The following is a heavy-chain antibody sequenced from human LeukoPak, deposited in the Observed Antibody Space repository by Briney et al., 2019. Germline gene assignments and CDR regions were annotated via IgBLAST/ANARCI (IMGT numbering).Heavy chain of an antibody. D-gene: IGHD6-19*01. V-gene: IGHV1-2*02. CDR2: INPNSGGT. Sequence: GASVKVSCKASGYTFTGYYMHWVRQAPGQGLEWMGWINPNSGGTNYAQKFQGRVTMTRDTSMSTAYMELSRLRSDDTAVYYCARALRLLTGIAVAGTSDYWGQGTLVTVSS. CDR3: ARALRLLTGIAVAGTSDY. CDR1: GYTFTGYY. J-gene: IGHJ4*02.